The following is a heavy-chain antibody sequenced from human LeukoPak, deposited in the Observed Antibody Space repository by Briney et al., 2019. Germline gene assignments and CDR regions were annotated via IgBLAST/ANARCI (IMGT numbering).Heavy chain of an antibody. CDR3: ARGPPPRRIAAARTRFDP. D-gene: IGHD6-13*01. V-gene: IGHV4-34*01. Sequence: SRVTISVDTSRNQFSLKLSSVTAADTAVYYCARGPPPRRIAAARTRFDPWGQGTLVTVSS. J-gene: IGHJ5*02.